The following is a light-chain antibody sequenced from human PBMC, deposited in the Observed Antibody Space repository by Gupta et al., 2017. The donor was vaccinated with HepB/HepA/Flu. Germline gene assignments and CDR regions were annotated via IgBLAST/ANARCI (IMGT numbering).Light chain of an antibody. CDR2: DDS. CDR3: QVWDSSSDHVV. Sequence: SYVLTQPPSGAVAPGKTARIDWGGNNIGSKSVHWYQQKPGQAPVLVVYDDSDRPSGIPERFSGSNSGNTATLTISRVEAGDEADYYCQVWDSSSDHVVFGGGTKLTVL. CDR1: NIGSKS. J-gene: IGLJ2*01. V-gene: IGLV3-21*03.